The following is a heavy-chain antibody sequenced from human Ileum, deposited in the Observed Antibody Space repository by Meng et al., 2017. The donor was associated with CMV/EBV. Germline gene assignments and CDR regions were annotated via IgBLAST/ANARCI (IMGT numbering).Heavy chain of an antibody. CDR2: INAGNGIT. CDR3: ARIAYGAHFDD. Sequence: SCKASGYNFTNYAIHWGRQAPGQGLEWMGWINAGNGITKYSQNFQGRVTFTRDTSASTGYMELSSLRFEDTAMYYCARIAYGAHFDDWGQGTLVTVSS. J-gene: IGHJ4*02. D-gene: IGHD4-17*01. CDR1: GYNFTNYA. V-gene: IGHV1-3*01.